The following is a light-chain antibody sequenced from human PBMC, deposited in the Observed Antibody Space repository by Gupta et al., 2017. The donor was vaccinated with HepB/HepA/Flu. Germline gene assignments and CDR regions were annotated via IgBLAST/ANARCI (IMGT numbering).Light chain of an antibody. CDR1: QAISNL. CDR3: QPYRSYPVT. CDR2: DSS. Sequence: DIEMTQSPSSLSASVGDRVTITCRASQAISNLLAWFQQKPGKAPKLLIYDSSRLQSGVPSRFSGSGFGTDFTLTISSLQPEDFATYYCQPYRSYPVTFGQGTRLEIK. V-gene: IGKV1-16*01. J-gene: IGKJ5*01.